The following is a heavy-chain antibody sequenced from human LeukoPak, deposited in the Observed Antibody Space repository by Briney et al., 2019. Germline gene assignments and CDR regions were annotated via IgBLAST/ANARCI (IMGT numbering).Heavy chain of an antibody. D-gene: IGHD3-3*01. J-gene: IGHJ4*02. V-gene: IGHV3-74*01. CDR2: VNGVGTDK. Sequence: GGSLRLSCAASGFTFSRHYMHWVRQAPGKGLVWVSRVNGVGTDKIYADSVKGRFTISRDNAKNTLYLQMNSLRDEDTAVYYCTRTGDYYYAYWGQGTLVTVSS. CDR3: TRTGDYYYAY. CDR1: GFTFSRHY.